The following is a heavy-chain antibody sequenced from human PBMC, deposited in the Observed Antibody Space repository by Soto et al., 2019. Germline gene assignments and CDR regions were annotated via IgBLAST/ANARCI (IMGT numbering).Heavy chain of an antibody. CDR2: LGAADDP. J-gene: IGHJ6*02. CDR3: ARAYLGKLPRRADYYYAMDV. V-gene: IGHV3-13*05. D-gene: IGHD3-10*01. CDR1: GFSFSDYD. Sequence: GGSRRLSCAASGFSFSDYDFHWFLQVPGEVLECVSALGAADDPYYLASVKGRFSVSRDNAQKSLYLQMNNLRVGDTAVYYCARAYLGKLPRRADYYYAMDVWGRGTTVT.